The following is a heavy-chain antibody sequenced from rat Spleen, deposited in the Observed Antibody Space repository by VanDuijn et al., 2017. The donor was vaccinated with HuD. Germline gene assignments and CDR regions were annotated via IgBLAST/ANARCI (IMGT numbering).Heavy chain of an antibody. D-gene: IGHD1-1*01. CDR3: ARSHCYSGPVYVMDA. CDR1: FYSITSSYR. Sequence: EVQLQESGPGLVKPSQSLSLTCSVTFYSITSSYRWSWVRKFPGNKLEWMGYIDSAGSTNYNPSLKSRISITRDTSKNQFFLHVNSVTTEDTVTYYCARSHCYSGPVYVMDAWGQGASVTVPS. J-gene: IGHJ4*01. CDR2: IDSAGST. V-gene: IGHV3-3*01.